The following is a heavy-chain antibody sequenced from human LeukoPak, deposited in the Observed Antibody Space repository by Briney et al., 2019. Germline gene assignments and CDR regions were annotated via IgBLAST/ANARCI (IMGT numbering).Heavy chain of an antibody. V-gene: IGHV4-39*07. CDR2: IYYSGST. CDR3: ARDTTYYYDSSGYYYAAFDI. Sequence: SETLSLTCTVSGGSISSSSYYWGWIRQPPGKGLEWIGSIYYSGSTNYNPSLKSRVTISVDTSKNQFSLKLSSVTAADTAVYYCARDTTYYYDSSGYYYAAFDIWGQGTMVTVSS. CDR1: GGSISSSSYY. D-gene: IGHD3-22*01. J-gene: IGHJ3*02.